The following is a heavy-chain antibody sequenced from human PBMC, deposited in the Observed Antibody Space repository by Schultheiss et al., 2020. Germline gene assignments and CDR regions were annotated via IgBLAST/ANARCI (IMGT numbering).Heavy chain of an antibody. CDR1: GYTFTSYA. CDR3: AKARLRFEYSSLTPPGY. J-gene: IGHJ4*02. CDR2: INAGNGNT. D-gene: IGHD6-6*01. V-gene: IGHV1-3*01. Sequence: GAVKGSCKASGYTFTSYAMHWVRQAPGQRLEWMGWINAGNGNTKYSQKLQGRVTMTTDTSTSTAYMELRSLRAEDTAVYYCAKARLRFEYSSLTPPGYWGQGTLVTVSS.